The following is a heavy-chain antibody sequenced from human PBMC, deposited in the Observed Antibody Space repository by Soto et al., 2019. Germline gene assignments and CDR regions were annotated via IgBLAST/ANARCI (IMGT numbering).Heavy chain of an antibody. J-gene: IGHJ6*02. Sequence: SETLSLTCAVSGGSISSSNWWSWVRQPPGKGLEWIGEIYHSGSTNYNPSLKSRVTISVDKSKNQFSLKLSSVTAADTAVYYCARGEGNRPTRVVITRSYYCGMDVWGQGTTVTVSS. V-gene: IGHV4-4*02. CDR1: GGSISSSNW. CDR2: IYHSGST. CDR3: ARGEGNRPTRVVITRSYYCGMDV. D-gene: IGHD3-22*01.